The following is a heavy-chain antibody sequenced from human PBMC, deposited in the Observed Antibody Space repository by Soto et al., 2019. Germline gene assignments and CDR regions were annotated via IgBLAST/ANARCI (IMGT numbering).Heavy chain of an antibody. J-gene: IGHJ4*02. V-gene: IGHV4-39*01. CDR1: GGSISSSSYY. CDR3: ARWAQDIVLMGGRDY. D-gene: IGHD2-8*01. Sequence: PSETLSLTCTVSGGSISSSSYYWGWIRQPPGKGLEWIGSIYYSGSTYYNPSLKSRVTISVDTSKNQFSLKLSSVTAADTAVYYCARWAQDIVLMGGRDYWGQGTLVTVSS. CDR2: IYYSGST.